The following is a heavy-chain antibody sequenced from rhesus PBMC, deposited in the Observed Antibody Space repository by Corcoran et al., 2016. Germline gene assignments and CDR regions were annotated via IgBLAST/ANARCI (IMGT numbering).Heavy chain of an antibody. CDR3: ERGVWGSSYFDY. V-gene: IGHV2-174*01. CDR1: GFSLTTSGMG. Sequence: QVTLKESGPALVKPTQTLTLTCTSSGFSLTTSGMGVGWIRQPPGRALEWLALIYWDDDKRSSTPLKSRLTISKDTSKNQVVLTMTNMDPVDTATHYCERGVWGSSYFDYWGQGVLVTVSS. CDR2: IYWDDDK. D-gene: IGHD3-34*01. J-gene: IGHJ4*01.